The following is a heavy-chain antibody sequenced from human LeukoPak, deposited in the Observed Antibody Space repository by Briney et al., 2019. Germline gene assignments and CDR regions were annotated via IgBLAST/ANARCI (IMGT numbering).Heavy chain of an antibody. CDR2: INHSGST. D-gene: IGHD6-13*01. Sequence: KPSETLSLTCAVYGGSFSGYCWSWIRQPPGKGLEWIGEINHSGSTNYNPSLKSRVTISVDTSKNQFSLNLKSVTPEDTAVYYCARNLIPEQLVLNFWGQGILVTVSS. J-gene: IGHJ4*02. CDR1: GGSFSGYC. CDR3: ARNLIPEQLVLNF. V-gene: IGHV4-34*01.